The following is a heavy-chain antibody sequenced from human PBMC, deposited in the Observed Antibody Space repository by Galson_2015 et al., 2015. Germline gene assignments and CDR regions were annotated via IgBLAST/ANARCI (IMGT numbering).Heavy chain of an antibody. Sequence: SLRLSCAASGFTFSSYWMHWVRQAPGKGLVWVSRINSDGSSTSYADSVKGRFTISRDNAKNTLYLQMNSLRAEDTAVYYCAREGDTGQADCWGQGTLVTVSS. J-gene: IGHJ4*02. CDR3: AREGDTGQADC. V-gene: IGHV3-74*01. CDR2: INSDGSST. D-gene: IGHD5-18*01. CDR1: GFTFSSYW.